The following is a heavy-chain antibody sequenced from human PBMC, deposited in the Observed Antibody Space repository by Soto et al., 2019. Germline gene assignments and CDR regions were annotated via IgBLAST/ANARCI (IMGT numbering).Heavy chain of an antibody. CDR3: ARSGVGYCSGGSCSIHYYYYGMDV. V-gene: IGHV1-69*12. Sequence: QVQLVQSGAEVKKPGSSVKVSCKASGGTFSSYAISWVRQAPGQGLEWMGGIIPIFGTANYAQKFQGRVTITADESTSTAYMELSSLRSEDTAVYYCARSGVGYCSGGSCSIHYYYYGMDVWGQGTTVTVSS. J-gene: IGHJ6*02. CDR2: IIPIFGTA. D-gene: IGHD2-15*01. CDR1: GGTFSSYA.